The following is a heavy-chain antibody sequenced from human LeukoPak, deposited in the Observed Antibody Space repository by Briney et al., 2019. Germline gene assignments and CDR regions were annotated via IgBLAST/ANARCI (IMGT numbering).Heavy chain of an antibody. Sequence: WIGCLYYSGSSYYNPSLKSRVTISADTSKNQFSLKLSSVTAADTAVYYCARMERWPPYYFDYWGQGTLVTVSS. CDR3: ARMERWPPYYFDY. V-gene: IGHV4-39*01. CDR2: LYYSGSS. D-gene: IGHD5-24*01. J-gene: IGHJ4*02.